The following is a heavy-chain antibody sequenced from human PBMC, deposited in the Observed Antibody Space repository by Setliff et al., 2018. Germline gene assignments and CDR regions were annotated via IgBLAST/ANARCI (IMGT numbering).Heavy chain of an antibody. J-gene: IGHJ4*02. D-gene: IGHD1-7*01. CDR1: GFSVSGNY. Sequence: GGSLRLSCAGSGFSVSGNYMNWVRQAPGKGLEWVSSISSNSNYIYTADSLKGRLTVSRDNAKNSLYLQLDSLTADDTAVYYCARGSLSGTTYPSDYWGQGTLVTVSS. CDR2: ISSNSNYI. CDR3: ARGSLSGTTYPSDY. V-gene: IGHV3-21*01.